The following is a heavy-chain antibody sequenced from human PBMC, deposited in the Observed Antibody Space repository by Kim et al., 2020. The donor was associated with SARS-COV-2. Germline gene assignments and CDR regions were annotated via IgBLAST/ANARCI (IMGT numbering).Heavy chain of an antibody. J-gene: IGHJ5*02. D-gene: IGHD6-13*01. V-gene: IGHV3-23*01. CDR3: AEARGYSSRQGKSAASNWFDP. Sequence: GGSLRLSCAASGFTFSSYAMSWVRQAPGKGLEWVSAISGSGGSTYYADSVKGRFTISRDNSKNTLYLQMNSLRAEDTAVYYCAEARGYSSRQGKSAASNWFDPWGQGTLVTVSS. CDR1: GFTFSSYA. CDR2: ISGSGGST.